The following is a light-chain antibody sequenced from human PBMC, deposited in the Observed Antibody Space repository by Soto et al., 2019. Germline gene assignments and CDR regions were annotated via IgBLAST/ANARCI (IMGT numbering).Light chain of an antibody. CDR2: DVS. CDR1: NSDVGGYNY. Sequence: QSVLTQPASVSGSPGQSIAISCTGTNSDVGGYNYVSWYQQHPGKAPKLMVYDVSNRPSGVSNRFSGSKSGNTASLTISGLQAEDEADYYCSSYTSSSTYVLGTGTKVPV. V-gene: IGLV2-14*01. J-gene: IGLJ1*01. CDR3: SSYTSSSTYV.